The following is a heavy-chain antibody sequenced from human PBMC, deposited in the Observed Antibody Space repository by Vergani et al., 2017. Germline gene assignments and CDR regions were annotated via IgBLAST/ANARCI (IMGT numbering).Heavy chain of an antibody. CDR2: IYYSGST. CDR3: ARTRHRRRYCSSTSGPQGMGYFDY. CDR1: GGSISSYY. V-gene: IGHV4-59*01. Sequence: QVQLQESGPGLVKPSETLSLTCTVSGGSISSYYWSWIRHPPGKELEWIGYIYYSGSTNYNPSLKSRVTISVDTSKNQFPLKLSSVTAAGTAVYYCARTRHRRRYCSSTSGPQGMGYFDYWGQGTLVTVSS. D-gene: IGHD2-2*01. J-gene: IGHJ4*02.